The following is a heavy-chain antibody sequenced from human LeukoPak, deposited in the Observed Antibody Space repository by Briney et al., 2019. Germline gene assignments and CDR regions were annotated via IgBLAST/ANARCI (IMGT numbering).Heavy chain of an antibody. Sequence: SQTLSLTCAISGDSVSSSSSAWNWVRQSPSRGLEWLGRTYYRSKWYNEYAESVKSRVAINPDTSKNQFSLHLNSVTPEDTAVYYCASVRGYSGYDFDFWGQGTLVTVSS. D-gene: IGHD5-12*01. J-gene: IGHJ4*02. CDR3: ASVRGYSGYDFDF. CDR2: TYYRSKWYN. CDR1: GDSVSSSSSA. V-gene: IGHV6-1*01.